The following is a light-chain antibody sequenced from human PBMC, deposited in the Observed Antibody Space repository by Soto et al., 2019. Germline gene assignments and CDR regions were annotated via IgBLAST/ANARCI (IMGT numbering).Light chain of an antibody. CDR2: AAS. V-gene: IGKV1-27*01. CDR1: QDIRDY. Sequence: DIQMTQSPSSLSASVGDRVTITCRASQDIRDYLVWYQQRPGKVPSLLIYAASTLESGVPSRFSGSGFGTDFTLTVSSLQSEDVATYYCPTYGYAPYTFGPGTKVDLK. J-gene: IGKJ3*01. CDR3: PTYGYAPYT.